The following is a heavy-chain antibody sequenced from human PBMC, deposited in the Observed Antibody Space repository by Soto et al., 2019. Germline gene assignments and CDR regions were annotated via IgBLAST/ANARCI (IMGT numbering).Heavy chain of an antibody. D-gene: IGHD2-21*02. CDR3: ARAWVLATAPDY. CDR2: INAGNGNA. V-gene: IGHV1-3*01. CDR1: GYTFTSYA. J-gene: IGHJ4*02. Sequence: ASVKVSCKASGYTFTSYAMHWVRQAPGQRLEWMGWINAGNGNAKYSQKFQGRVTITRDTSASTAYMELSSLRSEDTAVYYCARAWVLATAPDYWGQGILVTRSS.